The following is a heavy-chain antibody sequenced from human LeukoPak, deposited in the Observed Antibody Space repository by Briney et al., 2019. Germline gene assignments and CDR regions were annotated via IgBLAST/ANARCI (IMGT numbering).Heavy chain of an antibody. CDR1: GFTLSNYR. D-gene: IGHD4-17*01. V-gene: IGHV3-7*01. Sequence: PGGPLTLSCAVPGFTLSNYRKSWVRHPPGKGLEWVGNIKEDGSEKYYVDPVKGRFIISRVHATNSVYPELISLRVDDAAVLYSSTVLTVSDYWGQGTLVTVSS. CDR3: STVLTVSDY. J-gene: IGHJ4*02. CDR2: IKEDGSEK.